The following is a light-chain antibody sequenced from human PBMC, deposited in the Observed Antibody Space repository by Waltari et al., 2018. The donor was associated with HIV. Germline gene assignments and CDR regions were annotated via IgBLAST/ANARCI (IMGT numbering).Light chain of an antibody. V-gene: IGKV3-20*01. CDR3: QHYGNSGVT. CDR1: QSVASIY. J-gene: IGKJ3*01. CDR2: GAS. Sequence: EIVLTQSPGTLSLSPGERVTLSCRASQSVASIYLAWYQQKPGQAPRLLIYGASSRPTDIPDRFSGSGSGTDFTLTISRLEPEDFAVYYCQHYGNSGVTFGPGTKVDIK.